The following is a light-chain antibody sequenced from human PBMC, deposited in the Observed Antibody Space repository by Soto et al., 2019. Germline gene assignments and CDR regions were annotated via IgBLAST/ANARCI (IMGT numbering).Light chain of an antibody. CDR3: QSYDSGLRGLV. V-gene: IGLV1-40*01. J-gene: IGLJ3*02. Sequence: QSVLTQPPSVSGAPGQRVTISCTGSSSNIGAGYDVHWYQQLPGTAPKLLIYGNSNRPSGVPDRFSGSKSGTSASLAITGLQAEDEADYYCQSYDSGLRGLVFGGGTQLTVL. CDR2: GNS. CDR1: SSNIGAGYD.